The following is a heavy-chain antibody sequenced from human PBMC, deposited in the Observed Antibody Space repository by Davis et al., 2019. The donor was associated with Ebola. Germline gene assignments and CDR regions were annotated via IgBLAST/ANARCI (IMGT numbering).Heavy chain of an antibody. CDR1: GGSFSGYY. D-gene: IGHD3-3*01. Sequence: PSETLSLTCAAYGGSFSGYYWSWIRQPPGKGLEWFGEINHSGSTNYNPSLKSRVTISVDTSKNQFSLKLSSVTAADTAVYYCARRDYDFWSGSYTGIGYWGQGTLVTVSS. J-gene: IGHJ4*02. CDR2: INHSGST. CDR3: ARRDYDFWSGSYTGIGY. V-gene: IGHV4-34*01.